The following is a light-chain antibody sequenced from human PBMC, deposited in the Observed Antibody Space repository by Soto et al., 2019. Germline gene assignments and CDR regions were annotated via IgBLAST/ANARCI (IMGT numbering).Light chain of an antibody. CDR2: GAS. J-gene: IGKJ2*01. CDR1: QGISSE. Sequence: EIVMTQCPATLSLSPGERAALSCRASQGISSELAWYQQKPGQPPRLLIYGASTRATGVPARFTGSGSGSDFTLTISGLQSEVFGVYYCQQGHNWPLTFGQGTRLEI. V-gene: IGKV3-15*01. CDR3: QQGHNWPLT.